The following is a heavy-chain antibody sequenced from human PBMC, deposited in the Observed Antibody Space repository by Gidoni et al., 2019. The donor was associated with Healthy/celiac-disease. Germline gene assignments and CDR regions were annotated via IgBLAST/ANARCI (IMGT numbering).Heavy chain of an antibody. V-gene: IGHV3-30*04. CDR1: GFPFSSYA. CDR2: ISYDGSNK. CDR3: ARLIAVAGYYDSSGYYDIRDAFDI. D-gene: IGHD3-22*01. Sequence: QVQLVESGGGVVQPGRSLRLSCAASGFPFSSYAMHWVRQAPGKGLGWVAVISYDGSNKYYADSVKGRFTISRDNSKNTLYLQMNSLRAEDTAVYYCARLIAVAGYYDSSGYYDIRDAFDIWGQGTMVTVSS. J-gene: IGHJ3*02.